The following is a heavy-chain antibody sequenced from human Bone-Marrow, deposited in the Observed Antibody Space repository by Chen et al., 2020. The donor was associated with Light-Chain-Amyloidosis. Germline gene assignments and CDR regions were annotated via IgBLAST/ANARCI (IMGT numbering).Heavy chain of an antibody. V-gene: IGHV3-23*01. CDR1: GFTFSSYA. CDR2: ISGSGGST. CDR3: AKDRGYYDSSGYPATYFDY. D-gene: IGHD3-22*01. Sequence: EVQLLESGGGLVQPGGSVRLSCAASGFTFSSYAMSWVRQAPGKGLEWVSAISGSGGSTYYADSVKGRFTISRDNSKNTLYLQMNSLRAEDTAVYYCAKDRGYYDSSGYPATYFDYWGQGTLVTVSS. J-gene: IGHJ4*02.